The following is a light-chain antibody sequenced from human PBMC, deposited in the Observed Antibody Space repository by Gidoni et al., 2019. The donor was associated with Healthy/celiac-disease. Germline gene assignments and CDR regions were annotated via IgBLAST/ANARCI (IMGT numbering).Light chain of an antibody. CDR1: QSVSSY. V-gene: IGKV3-11*01. CDR2: DAS. Sequence: IVLTRPPATLSLSPGERATLPCRASQSVSSYLAWYQQKPGQAPRLLIYDASNRATGIPARFSGSGSGTDFTLTISSLEPEDFAVYYCQQRSNWSLTFGGGTKVEIK. J-gene: IGKJ4*01. CDR3: QQRSNWSLT.